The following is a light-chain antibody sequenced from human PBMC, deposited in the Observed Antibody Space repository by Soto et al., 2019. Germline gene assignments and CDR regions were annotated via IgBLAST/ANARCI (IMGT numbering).Light chain of an antibody. CDR2: INSDGSH. CDR1: SGHSSYA. CDR3: QTWGTGIQV. V-gene: IGLV4-69*01. J-gene: IGLJ3*02. Sequence: QLVLTQSPSASASLGASVKLTCTLSSGHSSYAIAWHQQQPEPGPRYLMKINSDGSHSKGDGIPYRFSGSSSGAVRYLTISSLQAEDEADYYCQTWGTGIQVFGGGTKLTVL.